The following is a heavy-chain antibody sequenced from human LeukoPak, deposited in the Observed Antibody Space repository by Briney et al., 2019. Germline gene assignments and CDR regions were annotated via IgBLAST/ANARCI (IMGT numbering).Heavy chain of an antibody. CDR3: AIQVVVPSYFDY. D-gene: IGHD2-2*01. J-gene: IGHJ4*02. V-gene: IGHV3-30*02. CDR1: GFTFSSYG. CDR2: IRYDGSNK. Sequence: GGSLRLSCAASGFTFSSYGMHWVRQAPGKGLEWVAFIRYDGSNKYYADSVKGRFTISRDNSKNPLYLQMNSLRAEDTAVYYCAIQVVVPSYFDYWGQGTLVTVSS.